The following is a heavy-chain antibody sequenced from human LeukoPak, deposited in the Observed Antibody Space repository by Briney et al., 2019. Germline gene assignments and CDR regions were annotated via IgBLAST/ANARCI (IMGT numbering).Heavy chain of an antibody. CDR2: ISYDGSNK. V-gene: IGHV3-30*01. Sequence: PRRSLRLSCAASGFTLSSDTMRWVRQAPGKGRGWVAVISYDGSNKYYADSVKSRFTNSRDNSKNTLYLQMNSLRADGAAVYYSASSPLLDLSFWGQGTLVTVSS. CDR1: GFTLSSDT. CDR3: ASSPLLDLSF. J-gene: IGHJ4*02. D-gene: IGHD1-7*01.